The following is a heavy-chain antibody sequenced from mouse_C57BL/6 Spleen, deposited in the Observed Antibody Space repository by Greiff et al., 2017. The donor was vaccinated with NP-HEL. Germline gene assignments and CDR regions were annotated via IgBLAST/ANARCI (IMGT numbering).Heavy chain of an antibody. Sequence: EVMLVESGGGLVQPGGSLSLSCAASGFTFTDYYMSWVRQPPGKALEWLGFIRNKANGYTTEYSASVKGRFTISRDNSQSILYLQMNALRADDSATYYCARWAYYFDYWGQGTTLTVSA. CDR2: IRNKANGYTT. V-gene: IGHV7-3*01. J-gene: IGHJ2*01. CDR1: GFTFTDYY. CDR3: ARWAYYFDY.